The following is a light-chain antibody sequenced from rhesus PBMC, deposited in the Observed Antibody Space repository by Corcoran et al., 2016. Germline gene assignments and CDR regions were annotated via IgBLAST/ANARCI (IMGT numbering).Light chain of an antibody. CDR2: AAS. CDR3: LQGYSTPFT. V-gene: IGKV1-36*02. CDR1: QGISDY. J-gene: IGKJ3*01. Sequence: DIQMTQSPSSLSASVGDRVTITCRASQGISDYLSWYQQKPGKAPKRLIYAASSLGSGVPSRFSGSGSGTEFSLTISSLQPEDFAAYYCLQGYSTPFTFGPGAKLDIK.